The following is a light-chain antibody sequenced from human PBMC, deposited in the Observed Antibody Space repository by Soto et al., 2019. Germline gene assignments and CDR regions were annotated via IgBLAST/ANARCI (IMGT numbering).Light chain of an antibody. J-gene: IGLJ1*01. CDR3: ATWDDSLRGYV. V-gene: IGLV1-47*02. CDR2: SNG. Sequence: QPVLTQPPSASGTPGQRVTISCSGSSSNIGSNYVYWYQQLPGAAPKLLIYSNGQRPSGVPDRFSGSKSGTSASLAISGLRSEDESDYYCATWDDSLRGYVFGAGTKLTVL. CDR1: SSNIGSNY.